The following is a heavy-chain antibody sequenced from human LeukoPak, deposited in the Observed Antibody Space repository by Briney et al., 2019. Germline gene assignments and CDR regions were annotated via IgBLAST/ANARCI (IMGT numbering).Heavy chain of an antibody. V-gene: IGHV3-23*01. D-gene: IGHD3-22*01. J-gene: IGHJ6*03. CDR2: ISSSGGST. CDR3: AKTPAYDSSGYYDPWYYYYYMDV. CDR1: GFAFNYYG. Sequence: GGSLRLSCAASGFAFNYYGMTWVRQAPGKGLEWVSFISSSGGSTYYADSVKGRFTISRDNSKNTLYLQMNSLRAEDTAVYYCAKTPAYDSSGYYDPWYYYYYMDVWGKGTTVTVSS.